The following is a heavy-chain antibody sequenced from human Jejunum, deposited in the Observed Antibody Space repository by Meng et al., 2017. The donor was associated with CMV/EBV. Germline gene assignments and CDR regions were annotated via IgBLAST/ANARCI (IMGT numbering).Heavy chain of an antibody. CDR1: FTFSDYY. CDR2: ISGSGTTT. V-gene: IGHV3-11*01. CDR3: AQTGARGFGAGYGMDV. D-gene: IGHD3-10*01. J-gene: IGHJ6*02. Sequence: FTFSDYYLSCIRQAPGKGLEWIAYISGSGTTTSSADSVKGRFTISRDNAKNSLYLQMNSLRAEDTALYYCAQTGARGFGAGYGMDVWGQGTTVTVSS.